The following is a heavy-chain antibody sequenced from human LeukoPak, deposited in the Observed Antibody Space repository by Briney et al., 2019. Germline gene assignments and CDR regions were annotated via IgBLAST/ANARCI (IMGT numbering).Heavy chain of an antibody. V-gene: IGHV1-2*02. Sequence: AASVKVSCKASGYTFTGHYMHWVRQAPGQGLEWMGGINPNSGGTKYAQKFQGRVTLTRDTSISTAYMELSRLRCDDTAVYYCARSYDFWSGPPFDPWGQGTLVTVSS. CDR1: GYTFTGHY. CDR2: INPNSGGT. D-gene: IGHD3-3*01. CDR3: ARSYDFWSGPPFDP. J-gene: IGHJ5*02.